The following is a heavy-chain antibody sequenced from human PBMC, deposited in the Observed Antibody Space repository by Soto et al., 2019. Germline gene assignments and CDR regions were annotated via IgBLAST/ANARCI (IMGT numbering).Heavy chain of an antibody. D-gene: IGHD6-13*01. Sequence: ASVKVSLKASGSTFPRYGIRWVRQAHGQRLEWMGWINAANGDTKYSPKFQGRVTITRDTSASTAYMELSSLRSEDTAVYYCVRRHVSATGIDWFDPWGQGTLVTVSS. CDR2: INAANGDT. J-gene: IGHJ5*02. CDR3: VRRHVSATGIDWFDP. V-gene: IGHV1-3*01. CDR1: GSTFPRYG.